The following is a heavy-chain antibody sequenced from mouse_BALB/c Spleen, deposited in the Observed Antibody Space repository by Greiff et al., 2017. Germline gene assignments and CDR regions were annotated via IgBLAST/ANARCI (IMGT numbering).Heavy chain of an antibody. CDR3: ARVGNGPFYYAIDY. D-gene: IGHD3-1*01. Sequence: EVMLVESGGGLVKPGGSLKLSCAASGYSFSDYYMYWVRQTPEKRLEWVATISAGGSYTYYPDSVKGRCTISGDNAKNNLFLQMSSLKSEDTAMYYCARVGNGPFYYAIDYWGQGTSVTVSA. J-gene: IGHJ4*01. V-gene: IGHV5-4*02. CDR1: GYSFSDYY. CDR2: ISAGGSYT.